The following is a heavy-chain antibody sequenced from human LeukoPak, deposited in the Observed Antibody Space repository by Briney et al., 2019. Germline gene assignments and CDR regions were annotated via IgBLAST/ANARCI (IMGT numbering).Heavy chain of an antibody. V-gene: IGHV3-48*01. J-gene: IGHJ3*02. Sequence: PGGSLRLSCAASGFTFSSYSMNWVRQAPGKGLEWVSYISSSSTIYYADSVKGRFTTSRDNAKNSLYLQMNSLRAEDTAVYYCARDPRYFDWLPPDAFDIWGQGTMVTVSS. D-gene: IGHD3-9*01. CDR2: ISSSSTI. CDR1: GFTFSSYS. CDR3: ARDPRYFDWLPPDAFDI.